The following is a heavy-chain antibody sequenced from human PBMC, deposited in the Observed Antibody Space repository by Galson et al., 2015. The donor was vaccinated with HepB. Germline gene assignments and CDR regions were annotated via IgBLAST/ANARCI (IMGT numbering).Heavy chain of an antibody. CDR3: ARQGEGGFYGNFGYISLDS. J-gene: IGHJ5*01. D-gene: IGHD3-16*01. Sequence: QSGAEVKKPGESLKISCKGSGYTFSSYWIAWVRQMPGKGLEWMGIIDPAASQTTYSPSFEGQVTISADKSLNTAYLQWSTLRASDTAMYYCARQGEGGFYGNFGYISLDSWGQGTLVTVSS. V-gene: IGHV5-51*01. CDR1: GYTFSSYW. CDR2: IDPAASQT.